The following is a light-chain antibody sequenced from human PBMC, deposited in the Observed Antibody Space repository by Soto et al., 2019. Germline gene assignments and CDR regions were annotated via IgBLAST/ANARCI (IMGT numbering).Light chain of an antibody. V-gene: IGKV3-15*01. CDR2: GAS. J-gene: IGKJ1*01. CDR3: QQSRNWPRT. CDR1: QSVSSN. Sequence: PGERVTLSCRARQSVSSNFLAWYQQRPGQPPRLXIYGASTRAAGISARFSGSGSGTEFTLTISSLQSEDFAVYYCQQSRNWPRTFGQGTKVDIK.